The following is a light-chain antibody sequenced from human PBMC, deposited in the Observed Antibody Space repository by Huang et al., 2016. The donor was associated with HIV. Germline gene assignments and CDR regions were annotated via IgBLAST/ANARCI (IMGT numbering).Light chain of an antibody. CDR2: TAS. Sequence: DIQMTQSPPSLSASVGDRVTFTCRANQNIAKSLNWYQQKPGRAPKLLIYTASTLESGVPSRFSGSVSGSRFTLNITHMQPEDFATYYCQQSFSVPRTFG. J-gene: IGKJ1*01. CDR1: QNIAKS. V-gene: IGKV1-39*01. CDR3: QQSFSVPRT.